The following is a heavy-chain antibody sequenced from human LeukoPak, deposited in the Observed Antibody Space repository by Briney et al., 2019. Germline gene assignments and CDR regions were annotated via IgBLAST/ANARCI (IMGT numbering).Heavy chain of an antibody. D-gene: IGHD3-10*01. CDR2: ISNDGSLK. CDR3: ARVMVRGRSPDY. V-gene: IGHV3-30*04. J-gene: IGHJ4*02. CDR1: GFTFSSYA. Sequence: PGGSLRLSCAASGFTFSSYAAHWVRQAPGKGLEWVAVISNDGSLKYYADSVKGRFTISRDNSENTLFLQMNSLRAEDTAVYYCARVMVRGRSPDYWGQGTLVTVSS.